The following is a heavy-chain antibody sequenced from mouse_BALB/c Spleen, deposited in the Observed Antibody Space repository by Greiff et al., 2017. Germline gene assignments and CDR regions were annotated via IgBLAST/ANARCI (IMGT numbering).Heavy chain of an antibody. Sequence: VHVKQSGAELVKPGASVKLSCTASGFNIKDTYMHWVKQRPEQGLEWIGRIDPANGNTKYDPKFQGKATITADTSSNTAYLQLSSLTSEDTAVYYCARGGFYYYGSIAWFAYWGQGTLVTVSA. J-gene: IGHJ3*01. CDR1: GFNIKDTY. CDR3: ARGGFYYYGSIAWFAY. V-gene: IGHV14-3*02. D-gene: IGHD1-1*01. CDR2: IDPANGNT.